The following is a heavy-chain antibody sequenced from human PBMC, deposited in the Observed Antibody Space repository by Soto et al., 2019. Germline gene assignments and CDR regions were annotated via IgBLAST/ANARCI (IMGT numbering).Heavy chain of an antibody. J-gene: IGHJ3*02. V-gene: IGHV4-59*08. CDR1: GGSISSYY. D-gene: IGHD3-10*01. CDR2: IYYIGST. CDR3: ASGRGSYYRDDAFDI. Sequence: QVQLQESGPGLVKPSETLSLTCTVSGGSISSYYWSWIRQPPGKGLEWIGYIYYIGSTNYNPSLKSRVTISVDTSKNQFSLKLSSVTAADTAVYYCASGRGSYYRDDAFDIWGQGTMVTVSS.